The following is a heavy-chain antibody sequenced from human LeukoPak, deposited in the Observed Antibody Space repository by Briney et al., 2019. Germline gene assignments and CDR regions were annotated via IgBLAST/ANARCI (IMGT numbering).Heavy chain of an antibody. CDR2: ISTGGSYI. CDR1: GFTFSSYS. V-gene: IGHV3-21*01. J-gene: IGHJ5*02. D-gene: IGHD6-13*01. CDR3: ARDTSAAAGKRVFDP. Sequence: GGSLRLSCAASGFTFSSYSMNWVRQAPGKGLEWVSSISTGGSYIFYADSVKGRFTISRDNAKNSLSLKMNSLRAEDTAVYYCARDTSAAAGKRVFDPWGQGTLVTVSS.